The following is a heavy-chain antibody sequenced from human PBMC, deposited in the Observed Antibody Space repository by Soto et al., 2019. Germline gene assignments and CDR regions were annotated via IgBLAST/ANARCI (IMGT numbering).Heavy chain of an antibody. CDR2: IYWDDDK. Sequence: QITLKESGPKLVKPTQTLTLTCTLYGFSLSTSGVGVGWIRQPPGKALEWLALIYWDDDKRYSPSLKSRLTSTTDSSKRQLVRTMTTMDPVDTITYNCAHSPPTENPRPYCYFYYWGQGTLDTVAS. V-gene: IGHV2-5*02. CDR3: AHSPPTENPRPYCYFYY. D-gene: IGHD2-21*01. CDR1: GFSLSTSGVG. J-gene: IGHJ4*02.